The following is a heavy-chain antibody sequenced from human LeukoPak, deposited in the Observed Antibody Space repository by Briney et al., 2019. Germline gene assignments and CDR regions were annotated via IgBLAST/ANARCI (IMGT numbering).Heavy chain of an antibody. CDR3: AREETTEYYFDY. Sequence: ASVKVSCKASGYTFTGYYMHWVRQAPGQGLEWMGWINPNSGGTNYAQKFQGRVTMTRDTSISTAYMELSRLRSDDTAVYYCAREETTEYYFDYWGQGTLVTVSS. J-gene: IGHJ4*02. CDR1: GYTFTGYY. V-gene: IGHV1-2*02. D-gene: IGHD4-11*01. CDR2: INPNSGGT.